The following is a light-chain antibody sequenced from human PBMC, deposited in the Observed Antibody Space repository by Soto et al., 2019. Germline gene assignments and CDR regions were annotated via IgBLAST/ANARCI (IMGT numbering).Light chain of an antibody. CDR3: QQYNNWPYT. V-gene: IGKV3-15*01. CDR1: QSVSSN. J-gene: IGKJ2*01. Sequence: EIVMTQSPATLSVSPGERATLSCRASQSVSSNLAWYQQKPDQAPRLLIYGASTRATGIPARFSSSRSGTEFTLTISSLQSEDFAVYYCQQYNNWPYTFGQGTKLEIK. CDR2: GAS.